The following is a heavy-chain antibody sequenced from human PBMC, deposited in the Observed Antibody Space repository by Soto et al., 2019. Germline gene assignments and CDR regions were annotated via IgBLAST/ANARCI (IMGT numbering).Heavy chain of an antibody. CDR1: GGSFTGYY. V-gene: IGHV4-34*01. CDR3: ARNGGNTWYYFDS. Sequence: QVQLQQWGAGLLKPSETLSLTCAVNGGSFTGYYGAWIRQSPEKGLEWIGEISHSGTTKYNPSLKCRVTISVDTSKNQFSLKLSSVSAADTGMYYCARNGGNTWYYFDSWGQGTVVTVSS. J-gene: IGHJ4*02. CDR2: ISHSGTT. D-gene: IGHD6-13*01.